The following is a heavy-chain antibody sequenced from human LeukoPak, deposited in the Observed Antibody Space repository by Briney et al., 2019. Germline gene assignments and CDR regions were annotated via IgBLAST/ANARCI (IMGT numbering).Heavy chain of an antibody. D-gene: IGHD5-12*01. V-gene: IGHV4-59*01. CDR2: IFYSGST. CDR3: AREGYSGYDYSFDY. J-gene: IGHJ4*02. Sequence: SETLSLTCTVSGGSISSYFLHWIRQPPGKGLEWIGYIFYSGSTNYNPSLKSRVTISVDTSKNQFSLKLSSVTAADTAVYYCAREGYSGYDYSFDYWGQGTLVTVSS. CDR1: GGSISSYF.